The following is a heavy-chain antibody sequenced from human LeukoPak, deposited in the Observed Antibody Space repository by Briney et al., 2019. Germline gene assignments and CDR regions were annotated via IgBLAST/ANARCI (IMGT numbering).Heavy chain of an antibody. CDR2: ISSSSTTR. CDR3: ARDPHIAAAGTIFDY. J-gene: IGHJ4*02. Sequence: GGSLRLSCAASGLTFNSYWMHWVRQAPGKGLEWVSYISSSSTTRYYADSVKGRFTISRDNAKNSLYLQMNSLRDEDSAVYYCARDPHIAAAGTIFDYWGQGTLVTVSS. CDR1: GLTFNSYW. V-gene: IGHV3-48*02. D-gene: IGHD6-13*01.